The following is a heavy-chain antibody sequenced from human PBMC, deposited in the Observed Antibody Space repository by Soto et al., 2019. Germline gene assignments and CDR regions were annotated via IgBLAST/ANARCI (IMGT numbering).Heavy chain of an antibody. Sequence: GASVKVSCTASGYTFTINDISWVRQAPGQGLEWMGWISTYNGNTNYAQKLQGRVTMTTDTSTSTAYMELRSLRSDDTAVYYCARGFRVAATRWWFDPWGQGTLVTVSS. D-gene: IGHD2-15*01. J-gene: IGHJ5*02. CDR3: ARGFRVAATRWWFDP. V-gene: IGHV1-18*01. CDR2: ISTYNGNT. CDR1: GYTFTIND.